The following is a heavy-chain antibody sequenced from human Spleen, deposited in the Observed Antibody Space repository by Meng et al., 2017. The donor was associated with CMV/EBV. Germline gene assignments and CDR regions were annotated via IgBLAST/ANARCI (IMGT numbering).Heavy chain of an antibody. D-gene: IGHD2-2*01. J-gene: IGHJ4*02. CDR3: ARGGGCSSSSCDLDY. Sequence: GQLQHGGVGLLNPSHTLSLTCAVYVGSFSGYYWSWIRQPPGKGLEWIGEINHSGSTNYNPSLKSRVTISVDKSKNQFSLKLSSVTAADTAMYYCARGGGCSSSSCDLDYWGQGVLVTVSS. CDR1: VGSFSGYY. V-gene: IGHV4-34*01. CDR2: INHSGST.